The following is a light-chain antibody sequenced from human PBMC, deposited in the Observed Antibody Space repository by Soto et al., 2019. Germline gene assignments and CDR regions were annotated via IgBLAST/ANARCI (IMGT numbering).Light chain of an antibody. CDR1: QSVRNN. Sequence: EIVMTQSPATLSVSPGERATLSCRASQSVRNNLAWYQQKPGQAPRLLIYGASTRATGIPARFSGSGSGKEFTLTVSSLQSEDCALYYCQHYNNGHPAWTFGQWTKVESK. V-gene: IGKV3-15*01. CDR3: QHYNNGHPAWT. J-gene: IGKJ1*01. CDR2: GAS.